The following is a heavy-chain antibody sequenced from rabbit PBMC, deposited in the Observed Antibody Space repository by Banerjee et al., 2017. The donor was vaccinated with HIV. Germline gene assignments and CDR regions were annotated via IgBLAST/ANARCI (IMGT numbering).Heavy chain of an antibody. CDR1: GFSFSSGYD. J-gene: IGHJ4*01. CDR2: IGTGSGST. Sequence: QSLEESGGDLVKPGASLTLTCTASGFSFSSGYDMCWVRQAPGKGLEWIACIGTGSGSTWYASWAKGRFTIAKTSSTTVTLQMTSLTVADTATYFCARDIYGGDSLFNLWGPGTLVTVS. V-gene: IGHV1S40*01. D-gene: IGHD2-1*01. CDR3: ARDIYGGDSLFNL.